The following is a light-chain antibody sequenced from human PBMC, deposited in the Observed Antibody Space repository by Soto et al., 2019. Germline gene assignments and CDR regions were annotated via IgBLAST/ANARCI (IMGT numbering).Light chain of an antibody. Sequence: EVVLPHSPGTLSLTPGERATLSCRASQSVSNNYLAWYQQKPGQAPRLLIYGASNRATGIPDRFSGSRSGTDFTLTISSLEPEDFAVYFCHQRNKFGQGTRLEIK. CDR3: HQRNK. J-gene: IGKJ5*01. CDR2: GAS. V-gene: IGKV3-11*01. CDR1: QSVSNNY.